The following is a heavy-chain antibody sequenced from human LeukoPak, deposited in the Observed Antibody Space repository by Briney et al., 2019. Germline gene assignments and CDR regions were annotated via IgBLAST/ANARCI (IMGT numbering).Heavy chain of an antibody. CDR1: GGTFSSYA. CDR2: IIPIFGTA. J-gene: IGHJ5*02. CDR3: ARGRDDSSGYYWFDP. Sequence: SVKVSCKASGGTFSSYAISWVRQAPGQGLEWMGGIIPIFGTANYAQKFQGRVTITADKSTSTAYVELSSLRSEDTAVYYCARGRDDSSGYYWFDPWGQGTLVTVSS. D-gene: IGHD3-22*01. V-gene: IGHV1-69*06.